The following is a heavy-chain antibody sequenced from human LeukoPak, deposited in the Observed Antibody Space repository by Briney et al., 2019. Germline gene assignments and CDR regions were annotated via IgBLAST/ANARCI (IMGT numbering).Heavy chain of an antibody. D-gene: IGHD3-22*01. CDR1: GFTFSSYA. V-gene: IGHV3-23*01. CDR3: AKSYDSSGYYPFDY. J-gene: IGHJ4*02. CDR2: TSGSGAST. Sequence: HPGGSLRLSCAASGFTFSSYAMSWVRQAPGKGLEWVSATSGSGASTYYADSVKGRFTISRDNSKNTLYLQMNSLRAEDTAVYYCAKSYDSSGYYPFDYWGQGTLVTVSS.